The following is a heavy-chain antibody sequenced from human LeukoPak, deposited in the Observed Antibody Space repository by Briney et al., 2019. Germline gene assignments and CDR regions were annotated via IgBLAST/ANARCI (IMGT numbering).Heavy chain of an antibody. V-gene: IGHV3-23*01. CDR2: ISGSGTNT. D-gene: IGHD3-10*02. Sequence: GGSLRLSCAASGFTFSSYAMTWVRQAPGKGLEWVSVISGSGTNTDYADSVKGRFTISRDNAKNSLYLQMNSLRAEDTAVYYCAELGITMIGGVWGKGTTVTISS. CDR3: AELGITMIGGV. CDR1: GFTFSSYA. J-gene: IGHJ6*04.